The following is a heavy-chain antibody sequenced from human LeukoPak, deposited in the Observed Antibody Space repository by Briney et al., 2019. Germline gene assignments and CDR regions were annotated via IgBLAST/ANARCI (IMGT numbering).Heavy chain of an antibody. V-gene: IGHV4-61*08. CDR3: ARTQSQSGSYRYYFGY. CDR2: IYYISDT. CDR1: GASVGSAGYY. D-gene: IGHD1-26*01. Sequence: PSETLSLTCTVSGASVGSAGYYWSWIRQPPGGGLEWIGYIYYISDTNYNPSLKSRVTMSVDPSKNQSSLKLNSVTAADTAVYYCARTQSQSGSYRYYFGYWGQGTLVTVSS. J-gene: IGHJ4*02.